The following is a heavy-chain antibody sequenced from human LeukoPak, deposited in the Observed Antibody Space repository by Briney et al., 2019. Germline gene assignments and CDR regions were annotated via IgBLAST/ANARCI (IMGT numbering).Heavy chain of an antibody. CDR3: ARGPLDTAEATYYFDY. CDR2: LNHSGST. CDR1: GGSFSGYY. V-gene: IGHV4-34*01. J-gene: IGHJ4*02. D-gene: IGHD5-18*01. Sequence: SESLSLTCAVYGGSFSGYYWSWIRQPPGKGLEWIGELNHSGSTNYNPSLKSRVTISVDTSKDQFSLKLYSVTAADTAVYYCARGPLDTAEATYYFDYWAQGTLVTVSS.